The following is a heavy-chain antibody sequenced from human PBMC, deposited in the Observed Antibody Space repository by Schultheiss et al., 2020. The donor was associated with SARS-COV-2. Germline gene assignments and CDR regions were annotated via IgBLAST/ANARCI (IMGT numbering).Heavy chain of an antibody. D-gene: IGHD6-19*01. CDR2: IYNSGST. J-gene: IGHJ4*02. V-gene: IGHV4-4*08. CDR3: ARDSGYSSGWGFDY. Sequence: SETLSLTCAVYGGSFSGYYWSWIRQPPGKGLEWIGYIYNSGSTNYNPSLKTRVTISVDTSKNQFSLKLSSVTAADTAVYYCARDSGYSSGWGFDYWGQGTLVTVSS. CDR1: GGSFSGYY.